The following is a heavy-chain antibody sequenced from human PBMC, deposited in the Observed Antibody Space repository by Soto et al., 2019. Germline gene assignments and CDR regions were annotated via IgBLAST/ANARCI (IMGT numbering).Heavy chain of an antibody. CDR3: VRTACVINNCSYRGVR. D-gene: IGHD1-20*01. V-gene: IGHV3-33*01. CDR1: GFDFKTYG. J-gene: IGHJ4*02. Sequence: QGQLVESGGGVVQPGRSLRLSCVASGFDFKTYGMHWVRQAPGKGLEWVAVIGFDGTNIHYSDSVRGRFIISRDNSENTVSLQMNSLRVEDTALYYCVRTACVINNCSYRGVRWGQGTLVTV. CDR2: IGFDGTNI.